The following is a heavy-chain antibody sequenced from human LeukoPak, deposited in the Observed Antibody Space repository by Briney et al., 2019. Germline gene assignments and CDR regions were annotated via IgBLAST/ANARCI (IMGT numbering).Heavy chain of an antibody. CDR3: ARDHYDILTGPDAFDI. V-gene: IGHV1-2*02. D-gene: IGHD3-9*01. CDR2: INPNSGGT. Sequence: GASVKVSCKASGYTFTGYYMHWVRQAPGQGLEWMGWINPNSGGTNYAQKFQGRVTMTRDTSISTAYMELSRLRSDDTAVYYCARDHYDILTGPDAFDIWGQGTMVTVSS. J-gene: IGHJ3*02. CDR1: GYTFTGYY.